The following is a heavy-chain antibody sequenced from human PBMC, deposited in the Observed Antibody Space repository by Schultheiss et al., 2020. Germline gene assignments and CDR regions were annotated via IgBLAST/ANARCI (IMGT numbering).Heavy chain of an antibody. Sequence: SETLSLTCTVSGGSISSSSYYWGWIRQPPGKGLEWIGIIYYSGSTYYNPSLKSRVTISVDRSKNQFSLKLSSVTAADTAVYYCARFWSGNLLRYYMDVWGKGTTVTVSS. D-gene: IGHD3-3*01. J-gene: IGHJ6*03. CDR3: ARFWSGNLLRYYMDV. V-gene: IGHV4-39*01. CDR1: GGSISSSSYY. CDR2: IYYSGST.